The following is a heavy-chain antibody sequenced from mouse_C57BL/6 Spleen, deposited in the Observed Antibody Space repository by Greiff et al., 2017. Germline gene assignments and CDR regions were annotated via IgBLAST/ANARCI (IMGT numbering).Heavy chain of an antibody. V-gene: IGHV1-63*01. J-gene: IGHJ4*01. Sequence: QVHVKQSGAELVRPGTSVKLSCKASGYTFTNSWIGWAKQRPGHGLEWIGDIYPGGGYTNYNTNFKGKATVTADKSSSTAYMQISSLTSEDSSIYYCVSYNDYEDYAMDYWGQGTSVTVSS. CDR3: VSYNDYEDYAMDY. CDR1: GYTFTNSW. D-gene: IGHD2-4*01. CDR2: IYPGGGYT.